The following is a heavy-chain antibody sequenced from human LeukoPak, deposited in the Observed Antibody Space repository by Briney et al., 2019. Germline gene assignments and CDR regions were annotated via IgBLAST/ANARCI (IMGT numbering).Heavy chain of an antibody. Sequence: SVKVSCKASGGTFSSYAISWVRQAPGQGLEWMGGIIPIFGTANYAQKFQGRVTITADESTSTAYMELSSLRSEDTAVYYCARAALLWFGEFSYYYYMDVWGKGTTVTVSS. J-gene: IGHJ6*03. CDR2: IIPIFGTA. D-gene: IGHD3-10*01. V-gene: IGHV1-69*13. CDR1: GGTFSSYA. CDR3: ARAALLWFGEFSYYYYMDV.